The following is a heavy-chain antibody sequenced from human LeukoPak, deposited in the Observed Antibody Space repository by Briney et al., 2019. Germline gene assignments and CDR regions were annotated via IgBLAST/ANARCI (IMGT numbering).Heavy chain of an antibody. CDR2: IYTSGST. CDR1: GGSISSGSYY. D-gene: IGHD5-24*01. Sequence: SETLSLTCTVSGGSISSGSYYWSWIRQPAGKGLEWIGRIYTSGSTNYNPSLKSRVTISVDTSKNQFSLKLSSVTAADTAVYYCARHGRDGYNYQYYYYMDVWGKGTTVTVSS. CDR3: ARHGRDGYNYQYYYYMDV. J-gene: IGHJ6*03. V-gene: IGHV4-61*02.